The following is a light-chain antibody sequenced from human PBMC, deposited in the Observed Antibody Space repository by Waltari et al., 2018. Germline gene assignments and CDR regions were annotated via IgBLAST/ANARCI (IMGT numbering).Light chain of an antibody. Sequence: DIQMPQPPSSLSASVGNRVTITCRASQTISSYLNWYQPKPGKAPKFLIYAASSLRSGVPSRFSGSRSGTEFTLTISSLQPEDFATYYCQQTFSTQTTFGQGTRLELK. CDR2: AAS. J-gene: IGKJ5*01. V-gene: IGKV1-39*01. CDR1: QTISSY. CDR3: QQTFSTQTT.